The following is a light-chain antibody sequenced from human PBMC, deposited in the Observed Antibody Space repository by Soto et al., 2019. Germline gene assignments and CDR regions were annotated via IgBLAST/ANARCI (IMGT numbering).Light chain of an antibody. CDR3: QHYNSYSEA. V-gene: IGKV1-5*03. CDR2: KAS. CDR1: QTISSW. Sequence: DIQMTQSPSTLCGSVGDRVTMTCRASQTISSWLAWYQQKPGKAPRLLIYKASTLKSGVPSRFSGSGSGTEFTITISSLQPDDFETYYCQHYNSYSEALGQGTKVDIK. J-gene: IGKJ1*01.